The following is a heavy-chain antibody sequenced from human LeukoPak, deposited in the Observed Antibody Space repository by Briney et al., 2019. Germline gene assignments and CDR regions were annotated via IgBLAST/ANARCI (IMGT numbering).Heavy chain of an antibody. V-gene: IGHV1-18*01. CDR3: ARRTLYGSGSYYVYYFDY. D-gene: IGHD3-10*01. Sequence: ASVKVSCKASGYTFTSYGISWVRQAPGQGLEWMGWISSYNGNTNYAQKLQGRVTMTTDTSTSAAYMELRSLRSDDTAVYYCARRTLYGSGSYYVYYFDYWGQGTLVTVSS. CDR2: ISSYNGNT. J-gene: IGHJ4*02. CDR1: GYTFTSYG.